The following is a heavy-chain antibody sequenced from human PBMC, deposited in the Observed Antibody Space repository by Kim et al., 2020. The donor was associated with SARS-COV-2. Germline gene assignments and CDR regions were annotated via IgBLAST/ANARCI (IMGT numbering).Heavy chain of an antibody. J-gene: IGHJ4*02. CDR1: GYSFTNYW. CDR3: VKSQMSLGPGVYHFDY. D-gene: IGHD2-8*01. V-gene: IGHV5-51*01. Sequence: GESLKISCKTSGYSFTNYWIGWVRQMPGKGLDYMGIIHPGEAETRYSPSFQGQVTISADKSINTAYLQWSSLKASDTAMYYCVKSQMSLGPGVYHFDYWGQGTLVTVSS. CDR2: IHPGEAET.